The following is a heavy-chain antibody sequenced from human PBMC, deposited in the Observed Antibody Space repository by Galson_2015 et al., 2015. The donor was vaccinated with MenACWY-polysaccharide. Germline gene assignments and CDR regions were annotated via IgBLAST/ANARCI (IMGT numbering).Heavy chain of an antibody. CDR2: MNPNTGNT. CDR3: ARGRWDVAVGGSAAVLLDH. CDR1: GYTFSSYD. V-gene: IGHV1-8*01. J-gene: IGHJ4*02. Sequence: SVKVSCKASGYTFSSYDINWVRQATGQGLEWMGWMNPNTGNTGYVQKFQGRVTMTSNTSINTAYMELSSLRSEDSAVYFCARGRWDVAVGGSAAVLLDHWGQGTLVTVSS. D-gene: IGHD6-19*01.